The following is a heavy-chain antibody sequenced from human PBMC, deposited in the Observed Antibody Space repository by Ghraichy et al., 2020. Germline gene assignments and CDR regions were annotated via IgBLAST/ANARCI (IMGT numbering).Heavy chain of an antibody. V-gene: IGHV4-59*08. CDR2: IHFTVFT. Sequence: SQTLSLTCIVSSGSMSPYYWSWIRQSPQKGLEWIGYIHFTVFTTYNSPLKSRVTMSLDTSKKQFSLKLRSVTAADTAVYYCARHLGDSFDSWGQGTLVTVSS. D-gene: IGHD3-16*01. J-gene: IGHJ5*01. CDR3: ARHLGDSFDS. CDR1: SGSMSPYY.